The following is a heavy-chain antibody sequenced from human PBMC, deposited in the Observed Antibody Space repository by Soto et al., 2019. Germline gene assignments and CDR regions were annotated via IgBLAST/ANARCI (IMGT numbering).Heavy chain of an antibody. CDR2: INPSGGST. J-gene: IGHJ6*02. D-gene: IGHD6-6*01. V-gene: IGHV1-46*01. CDR1: GYTFTSYY. Sequence: ASVKVSCKASGYTFTSYYMHWVRQAPGQGLEWMGIINPSGGSTSYAQKFQGGVTMTRDTSTSTVYMELSSLRSEDTAVYYCARLWSSSSFYYYYGMDVWGQGTTVTVSS. CDR3: ARLWSSSSFYYYYGMDV.